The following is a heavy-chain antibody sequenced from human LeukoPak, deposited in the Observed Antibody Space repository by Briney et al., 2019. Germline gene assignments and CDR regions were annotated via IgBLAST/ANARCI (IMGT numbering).Heavy chain of an antibody. CDR2: IYTSGST. J-gene: IGHJ5*02. V-gene: IGHV4-61*02. D-gene: IGHD6-6*01. Sequence: PSQTLSLTCTVSRGSISSGSYYWSWIRQPAGKGLEWIGRIYTSGSTIYNPSLRSRVTISVDTSKNQFSLKLSSVTAADTAAYYCARGPHSSSLRNWFDPWGQGTLVTVSS. CDR3: ARGPHSSSLRNWFDP. CDR1: RGSISSGSYY.